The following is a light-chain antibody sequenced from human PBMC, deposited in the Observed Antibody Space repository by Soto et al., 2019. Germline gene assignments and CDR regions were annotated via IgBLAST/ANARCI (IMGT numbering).Light chain of an antibody. J-gene: IGKJ2*01. CDR3: MQATQPYT. CDR2: MIS. CDR1: QSLVHSDGNTY. Sequence: DFVMTQTPLSSPVTLGQPASISCRSSQSLVHSDGNTYLSWLHQRPGQPPRLLIYMISIRFSGVPDRFSGSGAGTDSTLKISRVEAEDVGVYYCMQATQPYTFGQGTKLEIK. V-gene: IGKV2-24*01.